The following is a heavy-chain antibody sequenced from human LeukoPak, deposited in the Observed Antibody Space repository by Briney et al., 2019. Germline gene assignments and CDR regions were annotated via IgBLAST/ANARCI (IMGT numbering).Heavy chain of an antibody. D-gene: IGHD2-15*01. CDR2: ISSSGSTI. Sequence: GGSLRLSCAASGFTFSDYYMSWIRQAPGKGLEWVSYISSSGSTIYYADSVKGRFTISRDNAKNSLYLQMNSLRAEDTAVYYCAREGCSGGSCYYYYYGMDVWGQGTTVTVSS. CDR3: AREGCSGGSCYYYYYGMDV. CDR1: GFTFSDYY. J-gene: IGHJ6*02. V-gene: IGHV3-11*01.